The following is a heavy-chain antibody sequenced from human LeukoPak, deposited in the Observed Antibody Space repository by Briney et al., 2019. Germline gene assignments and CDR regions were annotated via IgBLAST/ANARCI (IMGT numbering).Heavy chain of an antibody. V-gene: IGHV3-23*01. D-gene: IGHD6-19*01. J-gene: IGHJ3*02. CDR3: ARDFQQWLVRRLGAFDI. Sequence: PSETLSLTCAVYGGSFSGYYWSWVRQAPGKGLEWVSAISGSGGSTYYADSVKGRFTISRDNSKNTLYLQMNSLRAEDTAVYYCARDFQQWLVRRLGAFDIWGQGTMVTVSS. CDR1: GGSFSGYY. CDR2: ISGSGGST.